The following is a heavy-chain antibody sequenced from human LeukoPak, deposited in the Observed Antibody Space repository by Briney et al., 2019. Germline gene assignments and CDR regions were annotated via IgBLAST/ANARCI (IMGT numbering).Heavy chain of an antibody. CDR3: ARWDSSAWFYDF. CDR1: GGSISSYY. V-gene: IGHV4-59*08. J-gene: IGHJ4*02. CDR2: IYYSGLT. Sequence: PSETLSLTCTVSGGSISSYYWSWIRQPPGKALEWIAYIYYSGLTNYNPSLKSRVTISVDTSKNQFSLKLSSVTAADTVVYYCARWDSSAWFYDFWGQGTLVTVSS. D-gene: IGHD6-19*01.